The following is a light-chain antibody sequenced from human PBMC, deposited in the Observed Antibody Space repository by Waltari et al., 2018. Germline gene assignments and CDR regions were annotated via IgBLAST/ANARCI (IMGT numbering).Light chain of an antibody. CDR3: VLYGGNGIWV. J-gene: IGLJ3*02. Sequence: QTVVTQEPAFSVSPGGTITLTCAFTSGSVSTSDYPSWYQQTPGQAPRTLIYSTNIRSSGVPARFSGSISGNKAALTITGAQADDESDYYCVLYGGNGIWVFGGGTRLTVL. V-gene: IGLV8-61*01. CDR2: STN. CDR1: SGSVSTSDY.